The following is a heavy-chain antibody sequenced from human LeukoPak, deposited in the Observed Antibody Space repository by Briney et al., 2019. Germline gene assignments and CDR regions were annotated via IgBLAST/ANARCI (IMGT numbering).Heavy chain of an antibody. J-gene: IGHJ6*03. D-gene: IGHD2-2*01. V-gene: IGHV3-30*02. CDR3: AKTGYCSSTSCRHYYYYYMDV. CDR1: GFTFSSYG. CDR2: IRYDGSNK. Sequence: GGSLRLSCAASGFTFSSYGMHWVRQAPGKGLEWVAFIRYDGSNKYYADSVKGRFTISRDNSKNTLYLQMNSLRAEDTAVYYCAKTGYCSSTSCRHYYYYYMDVWGKGTTVTVSS.